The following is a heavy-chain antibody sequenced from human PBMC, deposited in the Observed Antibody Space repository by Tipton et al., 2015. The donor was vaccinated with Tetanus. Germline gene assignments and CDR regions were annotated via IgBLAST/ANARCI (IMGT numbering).Heavy chain of an antibody. CDR1: GGLITTGGYS. V-gene: IGHV4-30-4*08. D-gene: IGHD3-22*01. Sequence: TLSLTCTVSGGLITTGGYSWGWIRQPPGKGLEWIGYVSDSGSTYSNPSLRSRIIISVDTSKNQFSLILSSVTAADTAVYYCARATPSGSYFVRYYSMDVWGQGTTVVVSS. J-gene: IGHJ6*02. CDR3: ARATPSGSYFVRYYSMDV. CDR2: VSDSGST.